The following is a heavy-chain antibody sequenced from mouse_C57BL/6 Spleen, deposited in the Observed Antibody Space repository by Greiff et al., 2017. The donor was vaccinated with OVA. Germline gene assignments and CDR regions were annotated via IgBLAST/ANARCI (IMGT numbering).Heavy chain of an antibody. CDR2: IDPSDSYT. J-gene: IGHJ1*03. CDR1: GYTFTSYW. D-gene: IGHD1-1*01. Sequence: QVHVKQPGAELVMPGASVKLSCKASGYTFTSYWMHWVKQRPGQGLERIGEIDPSDSYTNYNQKFKGKSTLTVDKSSSTAYMQLSSLTSEDSAVCCCARYGSSYNWYFDVWGTGTTVTVSS. CDR3: ARYGSSYNWYFDV. V-gene: IGHV1-69*01.